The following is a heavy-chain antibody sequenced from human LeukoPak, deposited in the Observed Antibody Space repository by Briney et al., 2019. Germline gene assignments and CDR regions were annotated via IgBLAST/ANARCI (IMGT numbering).Heavy chain of an antibody. D-gene: IGHD3-10*01. CDR3: GRVLVSYLNYRTDY. CDR1: GFTFSDHY. V-gene: IGHV3-72*01. CDR2: SRNKAQSYTT. Sequence: GGSLRLSCAASGFTFSDHYMDWVRQAPGKGLEWVGRSRNKAQSYTTEYAASVRGRFTISRDETRNSLFLEMFSLKIEDTAVYYCGRVLVSYLNYRTDYWGQGTLVSVSS. J-gene: IGHJ4*02.